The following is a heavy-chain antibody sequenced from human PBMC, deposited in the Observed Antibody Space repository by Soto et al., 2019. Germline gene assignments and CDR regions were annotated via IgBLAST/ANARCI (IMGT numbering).Heavy chain of an antibody. Sequence: SETKSLTCTVAGGSISSYYLSWIRQTPGKGLEWIGHIHNSGSPYNNPSLKSRVTISAETSMNQFSLALTSVTAADTAMYYCARGSTTEKVDSWGQGILVTVSS. CDR1: GGSISSYY. V-gene: IGHV4-4*09. CDR2: IHNSGSP. J-gene: IGHJ4*02. CDR3: ARGSTTEKVDS.